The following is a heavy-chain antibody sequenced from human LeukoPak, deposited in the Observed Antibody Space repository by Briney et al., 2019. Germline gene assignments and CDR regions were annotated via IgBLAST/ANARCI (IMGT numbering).Heavy chain of an antibody. CDR1: GFTFSTCA. D-gene: IGHD3-3*01. J-gene: IGHJ4*02. V-gene: IGHV3-23*01. CDR3: AKGGQNFDFWRFDY. CDR2: ISGSGGST. Sequence: SGGSLRLSCAASGFTFSTCAMSWVRQAPGKGLEWGSSISGSGGSTYYADSVKGRFTISRDNSKNTVYMEMNSLRAEDTALYYCAKGGQNFDFWRFDYWGQGTLVPVSS.